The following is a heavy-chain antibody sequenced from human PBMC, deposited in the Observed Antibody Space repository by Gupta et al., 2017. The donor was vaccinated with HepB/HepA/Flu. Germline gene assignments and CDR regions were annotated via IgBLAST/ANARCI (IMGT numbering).Heavy chain of an antibody. CDR3: ARVVVGYYYYMDV. V-gene: IGHV3-74*01. CDR1: GLTFRSYW. Sequence: EVQLVESGGGVVQPGGSLRLSCEASGLTFRSYWMHCVRQDPGKGLVWVSLINSGGSTTTYADSVKGRFTISRDNAKNTLYLQMNSLRAEDTAVYYCARVVVGYYYYMDVWGKGTTVTVSS. D-gene: IGHD1-26*01. J-gene: IGHJ6*03. CDR2: INSGGSTT.